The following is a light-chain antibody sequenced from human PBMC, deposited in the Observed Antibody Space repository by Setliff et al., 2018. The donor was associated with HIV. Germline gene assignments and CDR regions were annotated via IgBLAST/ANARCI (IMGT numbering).Light chain of an antibody. CDR3: TSLTNSITDV. Sequence: QSVLTQPASVSGSPGQSITISCTGSSSGIGSYNYVCWYQQHPGKAPRLIIYGVSSRPSGVSNRFSGSKSGNTASLTISGLQAEDEADYYCTSLTNSITDVFGTGTKVTVL. CDR2: GVS. J-gene: IGLJ1*01. CDR1: SSGIGSYNY. V-gene: IGLV2-14*01.